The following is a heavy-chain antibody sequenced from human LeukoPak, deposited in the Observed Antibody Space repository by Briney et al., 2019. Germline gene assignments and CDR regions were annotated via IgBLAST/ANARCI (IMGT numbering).Heavy chain of an antibody. CDR3: ARGGVVTRAALNY. D-gene: IGHD2-21*02. J-gene: IGHJ4*02. V-gene: IGHV4-34*01. Sequence: KPSETLPLTCAVYGGSFSGYYWSWIRQPPGKGLEWIGEINHSGSTNYNPSLKSRVTISVDTSKNQFSLKLSSVTAADTAVYYCARGGVVTRAALNYWGQGTLVTVSS. CDR2: INHSGST. CDR1: GGSFSGYY.